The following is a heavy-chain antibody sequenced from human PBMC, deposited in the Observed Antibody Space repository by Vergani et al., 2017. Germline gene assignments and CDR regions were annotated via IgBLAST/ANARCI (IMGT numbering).Heavy chain of an antibody. CDR1: GFTFSSYA. D-gene: IGHD5-18*01. Sequence: EVQLLESGGGLVQPGGSLRLSCAASGFTFSSYAMSWVRQAPGKGVEWVSAISGSGGSTYYGDSVKGRVTLSRDNSKNTLYLQMNSLRAEDTAVYYCSTSVYTATGAMDVWGQGTTVTVSS. CDR3: STSVYTATGAMDV. J-gene: IGHJ6*02. V-gene: IGHV3-23*01. CDR2: ISGSGGST.